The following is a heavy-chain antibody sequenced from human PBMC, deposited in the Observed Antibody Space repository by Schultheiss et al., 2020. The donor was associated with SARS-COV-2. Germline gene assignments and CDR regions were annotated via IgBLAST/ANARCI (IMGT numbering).Heavy chain of an antibody. CDR1: GYTFTSYG. V-gene: IGHV1-2*02. CDR2: INPNSGGT. Sequence: ASVKVSCKASGYTFTSYGISWVRQAPGQGLEWMGWINPNSGGTNYAQKFQGRVTMTRDTSISTAYMELRSLRSDDTAVYYCARVRQESYYYYGMDVWGQGTTVTVSS. J-gene: IGHJ6*02. CDR3: ARVRQESYYYYGMDV.